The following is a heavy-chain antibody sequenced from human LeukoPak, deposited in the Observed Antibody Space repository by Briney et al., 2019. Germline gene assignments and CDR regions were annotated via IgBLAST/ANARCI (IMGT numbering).Heavy chain of an antibody. CDR3: ARDGATVATPFFDY. J-gene: IGHJ4*02. Sequence: ASVKVSCKASGFTFTGYYMHWVRQAPGQGLEWMGWINANSGDTNYAQKFRGWVTMTRDTSLRTVYVELSRLRSDDTAVYYYARDGATVATPFFDYWGQGTLVTVSS. D-gene: IGHD4-17*01. V-gene: IGHV1-2*04. CDR2: INANSGDT. CDR1: GFTFTGYY.